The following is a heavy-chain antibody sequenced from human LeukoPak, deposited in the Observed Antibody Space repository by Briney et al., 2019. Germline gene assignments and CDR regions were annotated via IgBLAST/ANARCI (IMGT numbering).Heavy chain of an antibody. Sequence: GRSLRLSCAASGFTFSSYAMHWVRQAPGKGLEWVAVISYDGSNKYYADSVKGRFTIPRDNSKNTLYLQMNSLRAEDTAVYYCASFQVSYCSGGSCYPTSWFDPWGQGTLVTVSS. CDR2: ISYDGSNK. D-gene: IGHD2-15*01. CDR1: GFTFSSYA. CDR3: ASFQVSYCSGGSCYPTSWFDP. V-gene: IGHV3-30-3*01. J-gene: IGHJ5*02.